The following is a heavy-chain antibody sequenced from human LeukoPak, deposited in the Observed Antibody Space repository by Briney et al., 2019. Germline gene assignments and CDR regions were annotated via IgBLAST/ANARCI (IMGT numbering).Heavy chain of an antibody. Sequence: PSDTLSLTCSVSDGSMGTYYWGWIRQPPGKGLEWIGYIYYSGSTTYNPSLKRRVSVSVDTSKNQFSLKLTSMTAADTAVYYCARGRLGRQHASFFDSWGQGTLVTVSS. CDR1: DGSMGTYY. CDR3: ARGRLGRQHASFFDS. D-gene: IGHD2-2*01. J-gene: IGHJ4*02. CDR2: IYYSGST. V-gene: IGHV4-59*08.